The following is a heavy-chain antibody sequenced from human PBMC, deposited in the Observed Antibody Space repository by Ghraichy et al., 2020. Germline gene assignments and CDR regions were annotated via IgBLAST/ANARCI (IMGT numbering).Heavy chain of an antibody. D-gene: IGHD3-22*01. CDR1: GGSISSYY. Sequence: GSLRLSCTVSGGSISSYYWSWIRQPPGKGLEWIGYIYYSGSTNYNPSLKSRVTISVDTSKNQFSLKLSSVTAADTAVYYCARGYYYDSYAFDIWGQGTMVTVSS. J-gene: IGHJ3*02. CDR3: ARGYYYDSYAFDI. V-gene: IGHV4-59*01. CDR2: IYYSGST.